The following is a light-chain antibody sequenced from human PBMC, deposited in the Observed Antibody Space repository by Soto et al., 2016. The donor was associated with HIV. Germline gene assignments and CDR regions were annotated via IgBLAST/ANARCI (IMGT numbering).Light chain of an antibody. Sequence: DIQMTQSPSAMSASVGDRVTITCRASQDITNYLAWFRQKPGKVPKRLIYGASSLHSGVPSRFSGSGSGTEFTLTISSLQPEDFATYYCLQHSAYPRTFGQGT. CDR1: QDITNY. CDR3: LQHSAYPRT. J-gene: IGKJ1*01. CDR2: GAS. V-gene: IGKV1-17*03.